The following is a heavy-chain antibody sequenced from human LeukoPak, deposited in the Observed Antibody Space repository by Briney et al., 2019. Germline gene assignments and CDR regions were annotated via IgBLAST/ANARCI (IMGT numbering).Heavy chain of an antibody. CDR1: GFTFSSYW. D-gene: IGHD2-15*01. J-gene: IGHJ4*02. Sequence: PGGSLRLSCAASGFTFSSYWMSWVRQAPGKGLEWVANIKQDGSEKYYVDSVKGRFTISRDNAKNSLYLQMNSLRAEDTAVYYCASGRAWVTWTFDYWGQGTLVTVSS. V-gene: IGHV3-7*01. CDR2: IKQDGSEK. CDR3: ASGRAWVTWTFDY.